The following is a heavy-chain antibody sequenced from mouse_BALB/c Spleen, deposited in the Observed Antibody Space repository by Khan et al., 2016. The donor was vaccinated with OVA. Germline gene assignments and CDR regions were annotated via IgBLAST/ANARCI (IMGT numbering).Heavy chain of an antibody. Sequence: IQFVQSGAELVKPGASVRLSCTASGFNIKDTYIHWVKQRPEQGLEWIGRIAPANGNTKYDPKFQDKANITSDTSSNTSDLQLSSLTSEDTAVYYCASPSYDHRDIEVWGAGTTVTVSS. CDR1: GFNIKDTY. V-gene: IGHV14-3*02. D-gene: IGHD2-3*01. CDR2: IAPANGNT. J-gene: IGHJ1*01. CDR3: ASPSYDHRDIEV.